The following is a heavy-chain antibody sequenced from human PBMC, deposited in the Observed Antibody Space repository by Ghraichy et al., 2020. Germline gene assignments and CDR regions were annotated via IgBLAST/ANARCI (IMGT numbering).Heavy chain of an antibody. CDR2: INHSGST. V-gene: IGHV4-34*01. CDR1: GGSFSGYY. CDR3: ASPVGYNWFDP. D-gene: IGHD1-26*01. Sequence: SQTLSLTCAVYGGSFSGYYWSWIRQPPGKGLEWIGEINHSGSTNYNPSLKSRVTISVYTSKNQFSLKLSSVTAADTAVYYCASPVGYNWFDPWGQGTLVTVSS. J-gene: IGHJ5*02.